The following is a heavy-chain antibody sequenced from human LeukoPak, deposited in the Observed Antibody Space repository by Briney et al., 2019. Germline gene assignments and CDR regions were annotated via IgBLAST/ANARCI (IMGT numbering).Heavy chain of an antibody. D-gene: IGHD6-6*01. CDR3: ARGARIAARRENWFDP. V-gene: IGHV1-8*01. J-gene: IGHJ5*02. CDR1: GYTFTSYD. CDR2: MNPNSGNT. Sequence: APVKVSCKASGYTFTSYDINWVRQATGQGLEWMGWMNPNSGNTGYAQKFQGRVTMTRNTSISTAYMELSSLRSEDTAVYYCARGARIAARRENWFDPWGQGTLVTVSS.